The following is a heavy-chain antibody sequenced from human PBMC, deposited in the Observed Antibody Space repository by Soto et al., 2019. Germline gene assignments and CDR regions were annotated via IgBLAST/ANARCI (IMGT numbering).Heavy chain of an antibody. Sequence: QTGGSLRLSCAASGFTFSSYAMSWVRQAPGKGLEWVSTISGSGGNAYYADSVKGRFSISRDNSKNTLRLQMNSLRADDTAVYYCAKDGASGSYPPYYYFGMDVWGQGTTVTVS. CDR3: AKDGASGSYPPYYYFGMDV. J-gene: IGHJ6*02. CDR1: GFTFSSYA. CDR2: ISGSGGNA. D-gene: IGHD1-26*01. V-gene: IGHV3-23*01.